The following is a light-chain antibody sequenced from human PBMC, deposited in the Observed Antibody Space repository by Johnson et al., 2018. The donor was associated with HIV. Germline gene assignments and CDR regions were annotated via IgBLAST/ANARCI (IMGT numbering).Light chain of an antibody. CDR1: SSNIGNNY. CDR3: GTWHGALSGGGV. V-gene: IGLV1-51*02. CDR2: EKN. Sequence: HSVLTQPPSVYAAPGQKVTISCSGSSSNIGNNYVSWYQQLPGTAPKLLIYEKNKRPSGIPDRFSASKSGTSATLDITGLQTGDEADYYCGTWHGALSGGGVFGTGTRVTVL. J-gene: IGLJ1*01.